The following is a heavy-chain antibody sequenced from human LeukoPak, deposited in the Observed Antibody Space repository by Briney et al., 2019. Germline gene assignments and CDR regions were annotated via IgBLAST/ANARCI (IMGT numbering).Heavy chain of an antibody. Sequence: SETLSLTCTVSGGSISSYYWSWIRQPPGKGLEWIGYIYYSGSTNYNPSLKSRVTISVDTSKNQFSLKLSSVTAADTAVYYCARAPSDILTGYPIGWFDPWGQGTLVTVSS. D-gene: IGHD3-9*01. CDR3: ARAPSDILTGYPIGWFDP. CDR1: GGSISSYY. CDR2: IYYSGST. J-gene: IGHJ5*02. V-gene: IGHV4-59*08.